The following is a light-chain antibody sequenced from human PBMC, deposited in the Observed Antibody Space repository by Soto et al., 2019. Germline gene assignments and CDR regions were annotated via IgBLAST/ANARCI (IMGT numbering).Light chain of an antibody. CDR1: SSDIGADTS. V-gene: IGLV2-14*03. Sequence: QSALTQPASVSGSPGQAITISCTGTSSDIGADTSVSWYQQHPGKAPQLMIYAVSHRPSRVSSRFSGSKSGNTISLTISGLQAEDEADYYCSSFTTSSHVVFGGGTQLTVL. CDR2: AVS. J-gene: IGLJ2*01. CDR3: SSFTTSSHVV.